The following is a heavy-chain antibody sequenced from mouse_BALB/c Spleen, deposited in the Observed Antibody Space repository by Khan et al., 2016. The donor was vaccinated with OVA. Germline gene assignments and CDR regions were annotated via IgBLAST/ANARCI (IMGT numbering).Heavy chain of an antibody. CDR1: GFTFSDYY. J-gene: IGHJ3*01. CDR2: ISDGGSYT. Sequence: EVELVESGGGLVKPGGSLTLSCAASGFTFSDYYMYWVRQTPEKRLEWVATISDGGSYTYYPDSVKGRFTISRDDAENNLYLQLSSLNAEVTAMYYCIRGYYGDPFAYWGQGTLVTVSA. V-gene: IGHV5-4*02. CDR3: IRGYYGDPFAY. D-gene: IGHD2-13*01.